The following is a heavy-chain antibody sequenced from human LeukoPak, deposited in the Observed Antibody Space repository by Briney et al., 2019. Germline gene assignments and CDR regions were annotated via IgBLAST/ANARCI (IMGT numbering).Heavy chain of an antibody. D-gene: IGHD1-26*01. Sequence: ASVKVSCKASGYTFTGYYIHWMRLAPGQGLEWMGRITPNSGDTIYAQKFQGRVTMTTDTSISTAYMELSSLRSDDPAVYYCARDRVGAINPDYWGQGTLVTVSS. CDR1: GYTFTGYY. CDR2: ITPNSGDT. CDR3: ARDRVGAINPDY. J-gene: IGHJ4*02. V-gene: IGHV1-2*06.